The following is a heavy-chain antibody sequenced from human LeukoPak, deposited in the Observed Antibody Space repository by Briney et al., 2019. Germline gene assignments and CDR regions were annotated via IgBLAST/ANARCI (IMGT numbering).Heavy chain of an antibody. Sequence: SETLSLTCTVSGGSISSFYWSWIRQPPGKGLEWIGYIYYSGNTNYNPSLKSRVTISVDTSKNQFSLKLSSVTAADTAVYYCARVGATYDAFDIWGQGTMVTVSS. J-gene: IGHJ3*02. CDR2: IYYSGNT. V-gene: IGHV4-59*01. CDR1: GGSISSFY. CDR3: ARVGATYDAFDI. D-gene: IGHD1-26*01.